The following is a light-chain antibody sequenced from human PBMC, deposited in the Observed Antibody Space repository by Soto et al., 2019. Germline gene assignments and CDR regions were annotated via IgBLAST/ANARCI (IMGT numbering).Light chain of an antibody. V-gene: IGLV2-14*01. CDR3: TSYTSSSTVV. CDR1: SSDIGVYNY. J-gene: IGLJ3*02. CDR2: DVT. Sequence: QSALTQPASVSGSPGQSITISCTGTSSDIGVYNYVSWYQQHPGKAPKLIIYDVTTRPSGVSNRFSGSKSGNTASLTISGLQAEDEADYYCTSYTSSSTVVFGGGTQLTVL.